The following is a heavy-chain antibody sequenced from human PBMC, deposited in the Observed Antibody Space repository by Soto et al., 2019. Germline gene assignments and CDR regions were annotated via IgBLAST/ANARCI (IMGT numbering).Heavy chain of an antibody. CDR1: NGSVSSGTYS. Sequence: KTSETLSLTCTVSNGSVSSGTYSWSWVRQPPGKGLEWIGYIYYSGTTYYTPSLKSRLTMSMDRANDHFSLNLTSVTAADTAVYFCARGHYYYGMDVWGQGFTVTVSS. J-gene: IGHJ6*02. CDR3: ARGHYYYGMDV. V-gene: IGHV4-30-2*01. CDR2: IYYSGTT.